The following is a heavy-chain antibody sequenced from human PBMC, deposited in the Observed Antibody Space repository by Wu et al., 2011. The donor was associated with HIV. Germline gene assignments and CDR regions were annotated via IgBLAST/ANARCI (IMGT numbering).Heavy chain of an antibody. Sequence: QVQVVQSGAEVKKPGASVKVSCKASGYTFTDYYMHWVRQAPGQGLEWMGWINPNSGGTNYAQKFQGRVTMTRDTSISTAYMELSRLRSDDTAVYYCARGHLISMIVGPGYWYFDLWAVAPWSLS. J-gene: IGHJ2*01. CDR1: GYTFTDYY. CDR3: ARGHLISMIVGPGYWYFDL. V-gene: IGHV1-2*02. D-gene: IGHD3-22*01. CDR2: INPNSGGT.